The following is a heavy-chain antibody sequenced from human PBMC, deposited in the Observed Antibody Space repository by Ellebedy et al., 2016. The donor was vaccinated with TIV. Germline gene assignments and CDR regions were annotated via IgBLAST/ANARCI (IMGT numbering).Heavy chain of an antibody. D-gene: IGHD3-10*01. CDR1: GFTFSNAW. J-gene: IGHJ4*02. CDR2: IKSKTDGGTT. CDR3: TTGKGMVYHFDY. V-gene: IGHV3-15*01. Sequence: GESLKISCAASGFTFSNAWMSWVRQAPGKGLEWVGRIKSKTDGGTTDYAAPVKGRFTISRDDSKNTLYLQMNSLKTEDTAVYYCTTGKGMVYHFDYWGQGTLVTVSS.